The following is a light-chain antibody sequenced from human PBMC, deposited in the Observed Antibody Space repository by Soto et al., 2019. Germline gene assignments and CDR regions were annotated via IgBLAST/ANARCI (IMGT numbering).Light chain of an antibody. V-gene: IGKV1-8*01. CDR2: AAY. Sequence: AIRMTQSPSSFSASTGDRVTITCRASQGISSYLAWYQQKPGKAPKLLIYAAYTLQSGVQSRFSGSGSGTDFTLTIRSLQPEDFATYYCIQDYNYPITFGQGTRLEIK. J-gene: IGKJ5*01. CDR1: QGISSY. CDR3: IQDYNYPIT.